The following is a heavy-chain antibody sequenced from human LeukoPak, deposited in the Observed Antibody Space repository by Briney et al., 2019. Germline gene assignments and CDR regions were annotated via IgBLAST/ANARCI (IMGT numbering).Heavy chain of an antibody. CDR3: ARASHGYNDY. J-gene: IGHJ4*02. D-gene: IGHD5-18*01. Sequence: SQTLSLTCAIFGDSVSSNSAAWIWIRQSPSRGLEWLGRTYYRSKWYNDYAVSVRSRITINPDTSNNHFSLQLSSVTPEDTAVYYCARASHGYNDYWGQGTLVTVSS. CDR2: TYYRSKWYN. CDR1: GDSVSSNSAA. V-gene: IGHV6-1*01.